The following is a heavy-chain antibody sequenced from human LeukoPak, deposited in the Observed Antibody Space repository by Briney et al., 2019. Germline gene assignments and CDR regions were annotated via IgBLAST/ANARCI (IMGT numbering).Heavy chain of an antibody. CDR3: AKDQAYSSPYYFDY. CDR1: GFTFDDYA. Sequence: GGSLRLSCAASGFTFDDYAMHWVRQAPGKGLEWVSGISWNSGSIGYADSVKGRFTISRDNSKNTLYLQMNSLRAEDTAVYYCAKDQAYSSPYYFDYWGQGTLVTVSS. CDR2: ISWNSGSI. J-gene: IGHJ4*02. V-gene: IGHV3-9*01. D-gene: IGHD6-13*01.